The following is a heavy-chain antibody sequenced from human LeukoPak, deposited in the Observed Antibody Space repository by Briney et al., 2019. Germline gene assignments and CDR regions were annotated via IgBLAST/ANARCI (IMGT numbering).Heavy chain of an antibody. CDR2: IYYSGST. V-gene: IGHV4-59*08. J-gene: IGHJ5*02. CDR1: GGSISNYY. Sequence: SETLPLTCTVSGGSISNYYWTWIRQPPGKGLEWIGYIYYSGSTNYHPSLKSRVTISVDTSKNQFSLKLSSVTAADTAVYYCARHRASLFDRWGQGTLVTVSS. CDR3: ARHRASLFDR.